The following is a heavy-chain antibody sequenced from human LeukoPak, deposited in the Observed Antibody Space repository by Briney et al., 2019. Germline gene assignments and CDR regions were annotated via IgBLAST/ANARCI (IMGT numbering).Heavy chain of an antibody. CDR1: GFTFRNFW. Sequence: PGGSLSLSCAASGFTFRNFWMHWVRHVTGEGLVWVSRIIYDGAATNYADSVRGRFTISRDNANNMLYLQMNSLRVEDTGIYYCTRDKVLRRDYYYYMDVWGTGTTVTVSS. V-gene: IGHV3-74*01. D-gene: IGHD3-10*01. CDR2: IIYDGAAT. CDR3: TRDKVLRRDYYYYMDV. J-gene: IGHJ6*03.